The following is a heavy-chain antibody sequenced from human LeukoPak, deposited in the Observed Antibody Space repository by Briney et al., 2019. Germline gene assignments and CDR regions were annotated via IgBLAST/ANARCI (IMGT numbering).Heavy chain of an antibody. CDR1: GFTFSSYA. CDR3: AKVAGLIVGGAFDI. V-gene: IGHV3-23*01. CDR2: FSGSGGST. D-gene: IGHD2/OR15-2a*01. Sequence: PGGSLRLSCAASGFTFSSYAMSWVRQAPGKGLECISGFSGSGGSTYYADSVKGRFTISRDNSKNTLYLQMNSLRAEDTAVYYCAKVAGLIVGGAFDIWGQGTMVTVSS. J-gene: IGHJ3*02.